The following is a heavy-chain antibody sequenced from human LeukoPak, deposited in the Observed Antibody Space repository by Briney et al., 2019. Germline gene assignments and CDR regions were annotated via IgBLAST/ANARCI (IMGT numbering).Heavy chain of an antibody. Sequence: ASVTVSCKASGYTFTSYYMHWMRQAPGQGLEWMGIINPSGGSTSYAQKFQGRVTMTRDTSTSTVYMELSSLRSEDTAVYYCARDKQQLDYFDYWGQGTLVTVSS. D-gene: IGHD6-13*01. CDR3: ARDKQQLDYFDY. CDR1: GYTFTSYY. V-gene: IGHV1-46*01. J-gene: IGHJ4*02. CDR2: INPSGGST.